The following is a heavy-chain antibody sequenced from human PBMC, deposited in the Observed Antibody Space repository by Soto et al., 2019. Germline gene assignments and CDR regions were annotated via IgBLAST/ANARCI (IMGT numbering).Heavy chain of an antibody. D-gene: IGHD3-3*01. V-gene: IGHV4-34*01. Sequence: SENLSLACAVYGGSFSGDYWSWLRQPPGKGLEWIGEINHSGSTNYNPSLKSRVTISVDTSKNQFSLKLSSVTAADTAVYYCARESRFLGYHGMDVWGQGTTVT. CDR1: GGSFSGDY. J-gene: IGHJ6*02. CDR3: ARESRFLGYHGMDV. CDR2: INHSGST.